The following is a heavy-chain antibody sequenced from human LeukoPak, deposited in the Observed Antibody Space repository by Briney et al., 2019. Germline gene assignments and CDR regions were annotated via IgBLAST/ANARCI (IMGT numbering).Heavy chain of an antibody. Sequence: GGSLRLSCAASGFTFSSYSMNWVRQAPGKGLEWVSSISSSSSYIYYADSVKGRFTISRDNAKNSLYLQMNSLRAEDMALYYCAKAGLAYYDFWSGCSWFDPWGQGTLVTVSS. CDR1: GFTFSSYS. CDR3: AKAGLAYYDFWSGCSWFDP. V-gene: IGHV3-21*04. CDR2: ISSSSSYI. D-gene: IGHD3-3*01. J-gene: IGHJ5*02.